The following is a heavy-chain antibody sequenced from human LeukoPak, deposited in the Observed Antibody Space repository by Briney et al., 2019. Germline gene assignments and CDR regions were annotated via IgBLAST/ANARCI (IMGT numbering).Heavy chain of an antibody. V-gene: IGHV3-21*01. CDR2: ISSSSSYV. CDR1: GFTFSSYS. CDR3: ATLHTLDFDY. D-gene: IGHD5-18*01. J-gene: IGHJ4*02. Sequence: PGGSLRLSCAASGFTFSSYSMNWVRQAPGKGLEWVSSISSSSSYVYYADSVKGRFTISRDNAKNSLYLQMNSLRAEDTAVYYCATLHTLDFDYWGQGTLVTASS.